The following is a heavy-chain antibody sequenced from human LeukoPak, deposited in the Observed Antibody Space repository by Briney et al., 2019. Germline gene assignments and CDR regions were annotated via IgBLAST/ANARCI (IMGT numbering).Heavy chain of an antibody. CDR1: GGSISSYY. CDR3: ARLVDIVVVPAATKIAWFDP. Sequence: ASETLSLTCTVSGGSISSYYWSWIRQPPGKGLEWIGYIYYSGSTNYNPSLKSRVTISVDTSKNQFSLKLSSVTAADTAVYYCARLVDIVVVPAATKIAWFDPWGQGTLVTVSS. CDR2: IYYSGST. D-gene: IGHD2-2*03. V-gene: IGHV4-59*08. J-gene: IGHJ5*02.